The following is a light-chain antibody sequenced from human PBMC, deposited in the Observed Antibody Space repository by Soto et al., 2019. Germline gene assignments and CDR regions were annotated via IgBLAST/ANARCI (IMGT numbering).Light chain of an antibody. CDR3: CSYAGSYVYV. V-gene: IGLV2-11*01. CDR2: DVS. CDR1: SSVVGGYNY. Sequence: QSALTQPRSVSGSPGQSVTISCTGTSSVVGGYNYVSWYQQHPGKAPKLMLYDVSKRPSGVPDRFSGSKSGNTASLTISGLQAEDEADYYCCSYAGSYVYVFGTGTKVTVL. J-gene: IGLJ1*01.